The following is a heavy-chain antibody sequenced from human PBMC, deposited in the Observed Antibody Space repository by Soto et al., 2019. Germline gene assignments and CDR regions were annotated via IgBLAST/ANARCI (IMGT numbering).Heavy chain of an antibody. Sequence: QEQLVQAGAEVKKPGAPVKVSCKASGYTFTNYNINWVRQATGQGLEWMGWMNPKTGNTGYAEKFQGRVTMTRNSSINTAFMERSGLRSEDTAVYYCAREAASDPSFYYHYMAVWGKGTTVTVSS. CDR1: GYTFTNYN. V-gene: IGHV1-8*01. J-gene: IGHJ6*03. CDR2: MNPKTGNT. D-gene: IGHD6-25*01. CDR3: AREAASDPSFYYHYMAV.